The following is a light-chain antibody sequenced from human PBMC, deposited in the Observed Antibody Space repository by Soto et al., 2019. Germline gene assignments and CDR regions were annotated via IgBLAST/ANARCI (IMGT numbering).Light chain of an antibody. CDR3: CSYALSSTSVV. CDR2: EGS. Sequence: QSALTQPASVSGSPGQSITISCTGTSSDVGGYDLVSWYQQHPGKAPKLMIYEGSKRPSGVSSRFSGSKSGTTASLTISGLQAEDEADYYCCSYALSSTSVVFGGGTKLTVL. J-gene: IGLJ2*01. V-gene: IGLV2-23*01. CDR1: SSDVGGYDL.